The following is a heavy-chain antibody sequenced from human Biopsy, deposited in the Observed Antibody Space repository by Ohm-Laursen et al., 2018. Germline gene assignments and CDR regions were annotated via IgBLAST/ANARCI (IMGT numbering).Heavy chain of an antibody. D-gene: IGHD1-26*01. CDR1: GFSFDDYS. CDR2: ISWDGKNK. V-gene: IGHV3-9*01. Sequence: SLRLSCAASGFSFDDYSMHWVRQGPGKGLEWVAHISWDGKNKGYVDSVKGRFTISRDNAQRSLYLQMKSLRPEDTALYYCVKDFGLYTNSGSAFDSWGRGTMVIVTS. J-gene: IGHJ3*01. CDR3: VKDFGLYTNSGSAFDS.